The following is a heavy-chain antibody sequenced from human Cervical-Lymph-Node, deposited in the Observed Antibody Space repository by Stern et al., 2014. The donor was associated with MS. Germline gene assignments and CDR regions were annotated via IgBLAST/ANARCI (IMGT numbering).Heavy chain of an antibody. J-gene: IGHJ4*02. V-gene: IGHV5-51*01. CDR3: ARAAGGGKTDY. CDR1: GYSFTSYW. D-gene: IGHD3-10*01. CDR2: FYPGDSDL. Sequence: VQLGQSGAEVKKPGESLKISCKASGYSFTSYWIGWVRQMPGKGLEWMGIFYPGDSDLRYSPSFQDQVTISADMSITTAYLQWSSLKASDTAVYYCARAAGGGKTDYWGQGTLVTVSS.